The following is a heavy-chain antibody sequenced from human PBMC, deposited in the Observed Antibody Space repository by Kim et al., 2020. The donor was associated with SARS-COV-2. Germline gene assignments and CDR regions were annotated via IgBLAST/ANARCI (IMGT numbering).Heavy chain of an antibody. D-gene: IGHD5-12*01. J-gene: IGHJ4*02. CDR2: INPTNGNT. Sequence: ASVKVSCKASGFPFTDFYMHWVRQAPGQGLEWMGLINPTNGNTWYEQKFQGRITMTGATSTNTIHMELNTLKSDDSALYYCSRMATSGSFDYSCQGTLLT. CDR3: SRMATSGSFDY. CDR1: GFPFTDFY. V-gene: IGHV1-46*03.